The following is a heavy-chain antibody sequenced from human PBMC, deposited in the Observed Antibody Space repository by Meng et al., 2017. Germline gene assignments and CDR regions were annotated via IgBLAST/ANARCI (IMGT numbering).Heavy chain of an antibody. CDR2: IYHSGST. CDR1: GGSISSGNYY. J-gene: IGHJ5*02. V-gene: IGHV4-30-4*01. CDR3: ARDSGVGGSYNWFDP. Sequence: QVQLQDSGPGLVKPSQTLSLTCTVPGGSISSGNYYWSWIRQPPGKGLEWIGYIYHSGSTYYNPSLKSRVTISVDTSKNQFSLKLNYVTAADTAVYYCARDSGVGGSYNWFDPWGQGTLVTVSS. D-gene: IGHD1-26*01.